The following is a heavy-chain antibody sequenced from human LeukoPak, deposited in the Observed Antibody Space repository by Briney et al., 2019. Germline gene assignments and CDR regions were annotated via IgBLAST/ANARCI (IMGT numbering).Heavy chain of an antibody. CDR1: GFTFSSYE. V-gene: IGHV3-48*03. D-gene: IGHD3-22*01. J-gene: IGHJ4*02. Sequence: PGGSLRLSCAASGFTFSSYEMNWVRQAPGKGLEWVSYISPSGSTIYYAESVKGRFTISRDNAKNSLYLQMNSLRAEDTAIYYCARDKNYYDSSGRRKVTDYWGQGTLVTVSS. CDR2: ISPSGSTI. CDR3: ARDKNYYDSSGRRKVTDY.